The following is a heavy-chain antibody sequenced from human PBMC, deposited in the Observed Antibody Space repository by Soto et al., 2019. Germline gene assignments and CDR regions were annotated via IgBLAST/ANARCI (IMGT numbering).Heavy chain of an antibody. CDR1: GFSFSTYA. CDR2: ISSTGTTI. J-gene: IGHJ6*02. CDR3: LCPGHMDV. Sequence: PSLSGAASGFSFSTYAKNWVRQASGKRLQWVSYISSTGTTIYYADSGKGRFTISRDNAKNSLYLQMNSLRDEDTALYYCLCPGHMDVWGDGTT. V-gene: IGHV3-48*02.